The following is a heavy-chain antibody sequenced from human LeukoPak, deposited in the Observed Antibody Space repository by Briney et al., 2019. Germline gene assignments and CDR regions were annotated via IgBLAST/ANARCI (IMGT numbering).Heavy chain of an antibody. D-gene: IGHD6-13*01. Sequence: GGSLRLSCAASGFPFSTYWMSWVRQAPGKGLVWVANIKQDGSEKYYVDSVKGRFTISRDNAKNSLYLQMNSLRAEDTAMYYCARGFSSSWYPPDYWGQGTLVTVSS. CDR3: ARGFSSSWYPPDY. CDR1: GFPFSTYW. CDR2: IKQDGSEK. J-gene: IGHJ4*02. V-gene: IGHV3-7*02.